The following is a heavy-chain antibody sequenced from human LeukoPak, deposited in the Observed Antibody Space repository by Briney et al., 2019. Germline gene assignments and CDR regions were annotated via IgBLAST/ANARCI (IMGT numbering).Heavy chain of an antibody. CDR3: ARGYCSSITCFVDF. CDR2: IRTNGVAT. V-gene: IGHV3-64*01. Sequence: GGSLRLSCAASGFTFSSYAMHWVRQAPGKGLEYVSAIRTNGVATHYANSVKGRFTIPRDNSKNTLYLQMGSLRAEDMAVYYCARGYCSSITCFVDFWGQGTLVTVSS. J-gene: IGHJ4*02. D-gene: IGHD2-2*01. CDR1: GFTFSSYA.